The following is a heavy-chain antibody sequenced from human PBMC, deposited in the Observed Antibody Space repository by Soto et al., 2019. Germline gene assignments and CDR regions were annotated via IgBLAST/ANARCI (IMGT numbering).Heavy chain of an antibody. CDR1: GGSISSSSYY. J-gene: IGHJ6*03. CDR3: AGSFSSSWYVYYYYYYMDV. D-gene: IGHD6-13*01. Sequence: SETLSLTCTVSGGSISSSSYYWGWIRQPPGKGLEWIGSIYYSGSTYYNPSLKSRVTISVDTSKNQFSLKLSSVTAADTAVYYCAGSFSSSWYVYYYYYYMDVWGKGTTVTVSS. CDR2: IYYSGST. V-gene: IGHV4-39*01.